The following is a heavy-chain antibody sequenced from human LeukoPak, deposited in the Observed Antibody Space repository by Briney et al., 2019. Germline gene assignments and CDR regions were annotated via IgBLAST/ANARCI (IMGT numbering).Heavy chain of an antibody. Sequence: GESLKISCKGSGYSFSSYAMSWVRQAPGKGLEWVSAISGSGGSTYYADSVKGRFTISRDNSKNTLYLQMNSLRAEDTAVYYCAKDRYSSSWPYFDYWGQGTLVTVSS. D-gene: IGHD6-13*01. CDR2: ISGSGGST. J-gene: IGHJ4*02. V-gene: IGHV3-23*01. CDR3: AKDRYSSSWPYFDY. CDR1: GYSFSSYA.